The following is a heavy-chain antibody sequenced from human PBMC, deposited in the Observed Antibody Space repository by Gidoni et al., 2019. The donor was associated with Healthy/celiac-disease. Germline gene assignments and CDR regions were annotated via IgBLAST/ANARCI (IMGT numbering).Heavy chain of an antibody. CDR2: IIPIFGTA. V-gene: IGHV1-69*01. CDR3: ARDPPIGGNPG. J-gene: IGHJ4*02. Sequence: VQLVQSGAEVKKTGSSVKVSCKASGGTFGSYAISWVRQAPGQGLEWMGGIIPIFGTANYAQKFQGRVTITADESTSTAYMELSSLRSEDTAVYYCARDPPIGGNPGWGQGTLVTVSS. CDR1: GGTFGSYA.